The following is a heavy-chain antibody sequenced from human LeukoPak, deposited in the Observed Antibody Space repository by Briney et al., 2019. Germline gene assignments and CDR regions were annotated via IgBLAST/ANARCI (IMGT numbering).Heavy chain of an antibody. V-gene: IGHV3-23*01. CDR1: GFTFSNYA. J-gene: IGHJ4*02. D-gene: IGHD3-10*01. Sequence: GGSLRLSCAASGFTFSNYAMSWVRQAPGEGLELVSSISGSGGSTYYADSVKGRFTISRDSSKNTLFLQMSSLRAEDTAVYYCAKVGPHYYGSGSYYPFDYWGQGTLVTVSS. CDR3: AKVGPHYYGSGSYYPFDY. CDR2: ISGSGGST.